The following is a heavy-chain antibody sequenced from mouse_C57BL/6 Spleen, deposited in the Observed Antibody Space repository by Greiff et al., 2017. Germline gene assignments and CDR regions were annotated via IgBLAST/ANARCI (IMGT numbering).Heavy chain of an antibody. Sequence: DVKLVESGGGLVKPGGSLKLSCAASGFTFSSYAMSWVRQTPEKRLEWVATISDGGSYTYYPDNVKGRFTISRDNAKNNLYLQMSHLKSEDTAMYYCARGGGLRHYFDYWGQGTTLTVSS. D-gene: IGHD2-4*01. CDR3: ARGGGLRHYFDY. CDR1: GFTFSSYA. V-gene: IGHV5-4*03. CDR2: ISDGGSYT. J-gene: IGHJ2*01.